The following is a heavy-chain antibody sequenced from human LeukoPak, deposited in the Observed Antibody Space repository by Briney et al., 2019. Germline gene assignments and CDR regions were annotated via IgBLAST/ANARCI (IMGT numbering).Heavy chain of an antibody. J-gene: IGHJ3*02. V-gene: IGHV3-7*01. CDR3: ARDGSPIAAAGHDAFDI. CDR2: IKKDGSEK. D-gene: IGHD6-13*01. Sequence: GGSLRLSCTVSGFTVSSNSWSWVRQAPGKGLEWVANIKKDGSEKYYVDSVKGRFTISRDNAKNSLYLQMNSLRAEDTAVYYCARDGSPIAAAGHDAFDIWGQGTMVTVSS. CDR1: GFTVSSNS.